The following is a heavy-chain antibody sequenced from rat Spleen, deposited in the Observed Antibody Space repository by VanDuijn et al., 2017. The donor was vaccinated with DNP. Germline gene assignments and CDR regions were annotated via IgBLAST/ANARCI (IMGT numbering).Heavy chain of an antibody. J-gene: IGHJ2*01. Sequence: EVQLVESGGGLVQPGRSLKLSCAASGFTFSNYGMAWVRQAPTKGLEWVATIINDGKRTYYRDSVKGRFTISRDNAKSILYLQTDSLRSEDTATYYCTTLNFYASLSEYFDYWGQGVMVTVSS. D-gene: IGHD1-12*01. V-gene: IGHV5-29*01. CDR1: GFTFSNYG. CDR3: TTLNFYASLSEYFDY. CDR2: IINDGKRT.